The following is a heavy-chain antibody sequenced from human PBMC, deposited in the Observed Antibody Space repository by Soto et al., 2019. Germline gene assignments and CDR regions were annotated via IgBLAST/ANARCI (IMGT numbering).Heavy chain of an antibody. D-gene: IGHD2-21*02. J-gene: IGHJ4*02. V-gene: IGHV1-69*01. Sequence: QVQLVQSGAEVKKPGSSVRVSCQASGGTFSGYGIHWVRQAPGQGLEWMGGFIPIFGTPKYAQKFQGAVTITADESTSTVHMDLSSLTSDDTAVYYCAREERVSHCGGDCPTGFDSCGQGTLVTVSA. CDR1: GGTFSGYG. CDR2: FIPIFGTP. CDR3: AREERVSHCGGDCPTGFDS.